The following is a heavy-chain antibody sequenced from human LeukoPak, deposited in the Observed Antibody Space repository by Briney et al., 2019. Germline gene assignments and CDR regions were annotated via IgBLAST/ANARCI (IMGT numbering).Heavy chain of an antibody. V-gene: IGHV3-64D*09. CDR1: GFTFSSYA. J-gene: IGHJ4*02. Sequence: GGSLRLSCSASGFTFSSYAMHWVRQAPGKGLECVSAISSNGGSTYYADSVKGRFTISRDNSKNTLYLQMSSLRAEDTAVYYCARDHYSSGPYYFDYWGQGTLVTVSS. CDR2: ISSNGGST. CDR3: ARDHYSSGPYYFDY. D-gene: IGHD6-19*01.